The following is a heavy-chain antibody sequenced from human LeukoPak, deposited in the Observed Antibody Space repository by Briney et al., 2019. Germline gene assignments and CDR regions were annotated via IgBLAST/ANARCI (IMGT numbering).Heavy chain of an antibody. D-gene: IGHD1-26*01. V-gene: IGHV3-23*01. J-gene: IGHJ4*02. Sequence: GGSLRLSCAASGFTFSNYAMSWVRQAPGKGLEWVSAISGSGDSTYYADSVKGRFTISRDNSKNTLFLQMNSLRDGDTAIYYCARARRIVGVGYFDYWGQGTLVTVSS. CDR3: ARARRIVGVGYFDY. CDR2: ISGSGDST. CDR1: GFTFSNYA.